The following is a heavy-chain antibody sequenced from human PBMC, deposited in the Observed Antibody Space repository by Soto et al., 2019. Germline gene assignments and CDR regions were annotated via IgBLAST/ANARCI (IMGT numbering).Heavy chain of an antibody. J-gene: IGHJ3*02. CDR2: IDPSDSYN. D-gene: IGHD3-22*01. V-gene: IGHV5-10-1*01. CDR3: ARNRHPFADYDSSGYYSDAFAI. CDR1: GYXFTSYW. Sequence: XEXLKISCKDSGYXFTSYWNSWVRQMPGKCLECMWRIDPSDSYNNYSPSFQGQVNISADKSISTAYLQWSSLKASDTATYYCARNRHPFADYDSSGYYSDAFAIWGQGTMGTVS.